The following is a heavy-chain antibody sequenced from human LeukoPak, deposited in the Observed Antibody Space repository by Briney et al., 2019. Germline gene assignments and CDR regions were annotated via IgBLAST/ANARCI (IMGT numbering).Heavy chain of an antibody. CDR3: AREITGTFYDSSGYSPLGYYGLDV. J-gene: IGHJ6*02. CDR2: VSFDGSNK. D-gene: IGHD3-22*01. Sequence: GGSLRLSCAASGFTFSTYGTHWVRQAPGKGLEWVAGVSFDGSNKVYADSVKGRFTISRDNSKKTLYLQMNSLRAVDTAVYYCAREITGTFYDSSGYSPLGYYGLDVWGRGTTVTVSS. CDR1: GFTFSTYG. V-gene: IGHV3-33*01.